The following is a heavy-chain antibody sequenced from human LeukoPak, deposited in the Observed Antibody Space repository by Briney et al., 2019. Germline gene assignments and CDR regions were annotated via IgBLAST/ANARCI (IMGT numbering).Heavy chain of an antibody. D-gene: IGHD2-2*02. CDR3: ARDYLYPFDY. V-gene: IGHV3-48*01. J-gene: IGHJ4*02. CDR1: GFSFSSYS. Sequence: PGGSLRLSCAASGFSFSSYSMNWVRQAPGKGLEWVSYISGSGNAKHYTDSVKGRFTISRDNAKNALYLQMNSLRAEDTAVYFCARDYLYPFDYWGQGTLVTVSS. CDR2: ISGSGNAK.